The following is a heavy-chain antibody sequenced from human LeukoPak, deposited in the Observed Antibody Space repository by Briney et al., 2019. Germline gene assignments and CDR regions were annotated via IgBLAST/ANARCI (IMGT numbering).Heavy chain of an antibody. CDR2: IYYSGST. V-gene: IGHV4-59*01. D-gene: IGHD3-10*01. J-gene: IGHJ4*02. CDR3: ARRYGSGSSGTFDY. Sequence: PSETLSLTCTVSGGSISSYYWSWIRQPPGKGLEWIGYIYYSGSTNYNPSLKSRVTISVGTSKNQFSLKLSSVTAADTAVYYCARRYGSGSSGTFDYWGQGTLVTVSS. CDR1: GGSISSYY.